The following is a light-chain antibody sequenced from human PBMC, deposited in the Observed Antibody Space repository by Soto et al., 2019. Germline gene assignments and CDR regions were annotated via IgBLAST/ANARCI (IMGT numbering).Light chain of an antibody. CDR3: QQYDNLPLT. Sequence: DIKMTQSPSSLSASVGGRVTITSHASQDIKNYINWYQQKSGKAPKLMIYDASDLETGVPSRFSGSGSGTDCTFTINSLQPEDFATYYCQQYDNLPLTFGGGTKVDIK. V-gene: IGKV1-33*01. CDR2: DAS. J-gene: IGKJ4*01. CDR1: QDIKNY.